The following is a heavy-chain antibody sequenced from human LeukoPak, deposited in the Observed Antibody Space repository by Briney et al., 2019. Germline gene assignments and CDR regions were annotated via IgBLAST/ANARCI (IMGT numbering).Heavy chain of an antibody. CDR2: ISSSSSYI. CDR3: ARAPYSSSWYIDY. D-gene: IGHD6-13*01. CDR1: GFTFSSYS. V-gene: IGHV3-21*01. J-gene: IGHJ4*02. Sequence: GGSLRLSCAASGFTFSSYSMNWVREAPGKRREWVSYISSSSSYIYYADSVKGRFTISRDNAKNSLYLQMNSLRAEDTAVYYCARAPYSSSWYIDYWGQGTLVTVSS.